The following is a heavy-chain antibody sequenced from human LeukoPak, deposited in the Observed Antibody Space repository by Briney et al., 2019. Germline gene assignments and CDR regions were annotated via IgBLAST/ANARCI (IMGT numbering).Heavy chain of an antibody. D-gene: IGHD6-6*01. CDR2: TYYRSKWYN. CDR3: ARDLEYSSSPYYYGMDV. Sequence: SQTLSLTCAIPGDSVSSNSAAWNWIRQSPSRGLEWLGRTYYRSKWYNDYAVSVKSRITINPDTSKNQFSLQLNSVTPEDTAVYYCARDLEYSSSPYYYGMDVWGQGTTVTVSS. J-gene: IGHJ6*02. CDR1: GDSVSSNSAA. V-gene: IGHV6-1*01.